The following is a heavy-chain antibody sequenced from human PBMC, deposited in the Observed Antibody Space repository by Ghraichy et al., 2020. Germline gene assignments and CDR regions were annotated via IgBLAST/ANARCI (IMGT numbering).Heavy chain of an antibody. Sequence: ASVKVSCKTSGYTFRNYYILWVRQAAGQGLEWMGWINPNSCGTNYAQKFQGRVTMTRDTSINAAYMELRRLRSDDTAVYYCARHRVRPTYYYDTSASDYWGQGTLVTVSP. CDR1: GYTFRNYY. CDR3: ARHRVRPTYYYDTSASDY. J-gene: IGHJ4*02. V-gene: IGHV1-2*02. CDR2: INPNSCGT. D-gene: IGHD3-22*01.